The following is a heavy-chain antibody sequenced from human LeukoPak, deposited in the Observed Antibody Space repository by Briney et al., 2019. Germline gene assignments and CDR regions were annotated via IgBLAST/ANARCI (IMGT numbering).Heavy chain of an antibody. D-gene: IGHD6-19*01. CDR1: GFTFNTYA. V-gene: IGHV3-23*01. CDR3: EKTTVGYSNGRYTAWPADC. Sequence: GGSLRLSCEASGFTFNTYAIYWVRQAPGKGLEWVSGICGSGGCTYYADSVKGRFTISRDNSKNTVYLQMNSLKADDTAVYYCEKTTVGYSNGRYTAWPADCCGQGTLVTVSS. J-gene: IGHJ4*02. CDR2: ICGSGGCT.